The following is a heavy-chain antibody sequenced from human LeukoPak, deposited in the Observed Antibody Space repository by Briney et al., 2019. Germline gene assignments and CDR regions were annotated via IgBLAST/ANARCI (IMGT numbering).Heavy chain of an antibody. V-gene: IGHV4-4*07. J-gene: IGHJ4*02. CDR2: IYASGSI. Sequence: PSETLSLTCTVSGDSISTYYWTWVRQPTGKGLEWIGRIYASGSINYNPSLKSRVTMSVDTSKNQFSLKLSSVTAADTAVYYCARSGVPQRWGQGTLVTVSS. D-gene: IGHD7-27*01. CDR3: ARSGVPQR. CDR1: GDSISTYY.